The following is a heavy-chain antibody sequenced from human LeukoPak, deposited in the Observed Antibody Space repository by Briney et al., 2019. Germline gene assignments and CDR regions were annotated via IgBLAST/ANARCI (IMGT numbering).Heavy chain of an antibody. Sequence: SETLFLTCTVSGGSISSSSYYWGWIRQPPGKGLEWIGSIYYSGSAYYNPSLKSRVTISVDTSKNQFSLKLSSVTAADTAVYYCARHIHYWGQGTLVTVSS. CDR2: IYYSGSA. J-gene: IGHJ4*02. CDR3: ARHIHY. CDR1: GGSISSSSYY. D-gene: IGHD2-21*01. V-gene: IGHV4-39*01.